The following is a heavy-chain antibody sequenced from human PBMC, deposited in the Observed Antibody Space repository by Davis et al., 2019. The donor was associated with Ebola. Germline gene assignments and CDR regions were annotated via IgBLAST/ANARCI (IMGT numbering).Heavy chain of an antibody. CDR2: IKQDGSEI. V-gene: IGHV3-7*01. J-gene: IGHJ4*02. D-gene: IGHD4-17*01. CDR1: GFTFSSYW. CDR3: SRGGAVKFDY. Sequence: GGSLRLSCAVSGFTFSSYWMSWVRQAPRKGLDWVVNIKQDGSEIHYVDSVKGRFTISRDNTKNSLYLQMNSLRDEDTALYYCSRGGAVKFDYWGQGTLVTVSS.